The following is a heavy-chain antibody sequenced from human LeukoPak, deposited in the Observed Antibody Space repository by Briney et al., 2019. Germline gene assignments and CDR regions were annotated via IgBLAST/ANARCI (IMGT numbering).Heavy chain of an antibody. Sequence: SETLSLTCTVSGGSISRYYWSWIRQPPGKGLEWIGYIYDTGSTNYNPSLKCRVTISADTSKSQFSLKLTSVTAADTAVYYCARQDPYSSSWYYFDYWGQGTLVTVSS. D-gene: IGHD6-13*01. J-gene: IGHJ4*02. CDR2: IYDTGST. CDR1: GGSISRYY. V-gene: IGHV4-59*01. CDR3: ARQDPYSSSWYYFDY.